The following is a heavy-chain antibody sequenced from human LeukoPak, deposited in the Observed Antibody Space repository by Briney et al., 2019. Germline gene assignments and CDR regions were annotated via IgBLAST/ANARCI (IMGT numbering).Heavy chain of an antibody. CDR2: IHQHGNEK. V-gene: IGHV3-7*01. CDR1: GFTFNNYA. D-gene: IGHD2-8*01. CDR3: ATLNGPLFEY. Sequence: PGGSLRLSCAASGFTFNNYAMNWVRQAPGKGLEWVASIHQHGNEKYFVDSVRGRFTISRDNAKNSLYLQMSSLRAEDTAVYYCATLNGPLFEYRGQGTLVTVSS. J-gene: IGHJ4*02.